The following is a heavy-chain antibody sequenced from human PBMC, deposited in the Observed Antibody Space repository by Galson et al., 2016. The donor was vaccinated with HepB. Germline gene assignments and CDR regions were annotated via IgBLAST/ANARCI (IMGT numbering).Heavy chain of an antibody. D-gene: IGHD6-19*01. Sequence: SLRLSCAASGFNLKEYSIHWVRQAPGKGLEWVAGISYDGSNKYNAYSVKGRFTITRDNSKNTLYLQMNSLRPEDTAVYYCARGHGRAVAGTEVTRAFDIWGQGTMVTVSS. J-gene: IGHJ3*02. CDR1: GFNLKEYS. V-gene: IGHV3-30*03. CDR2: ISYDGSNK. CDR3: ARGHGRAVAGTEVTRAFDI.